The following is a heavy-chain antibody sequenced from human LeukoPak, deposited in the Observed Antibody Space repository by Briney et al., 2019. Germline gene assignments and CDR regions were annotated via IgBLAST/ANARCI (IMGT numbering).Heavy chain of an antibody. CDR3: ASGGQTELYGMDV. J-gene: IGHJ6*02. Sequence: GGSLRLSCAASGFTFSSYAMHWVRQAPGRGLEWVAVISYDGSNKYYADSVKGRFTISRDNSKNTLYLQMNSLRAEDTAVYYCASGGQTELYGMDVWGQGTTVTVSS. V-gene: IGHV3-30*04. CDR2: ISYDGSNK. D-gene: IGHD1-26*01. CDR1: GFTFSSYA.